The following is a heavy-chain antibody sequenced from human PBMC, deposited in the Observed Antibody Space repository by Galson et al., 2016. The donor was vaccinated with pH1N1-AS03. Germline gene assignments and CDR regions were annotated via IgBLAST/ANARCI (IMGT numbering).Heavy chain of an antibody. CDR1: GFTFRDYG. CDR2: ISYDGNNK. Sequence: SLRLSCAASGFTFRDYGIHWVRQAPGKGLEWVAVISYDGNNKYYADSVKGRFTISRDNSNNRLYLQMNSLRSEDTAVYYCARDAPPPGDSDSSGIFDHWGQGTLVTVSS. J-gene: IGHJ4*02. D-gene: IGHD3-22*01. V-gene: IGHV3-30*03. CDR3: ARDAPPPGDSDSSGIFDH.